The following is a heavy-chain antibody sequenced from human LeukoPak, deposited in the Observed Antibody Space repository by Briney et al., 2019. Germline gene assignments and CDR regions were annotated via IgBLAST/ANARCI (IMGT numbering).Heavy chain of an antibody. CDR3: ARQGIQRDY. D-gene: IGHD5-18*01. CDR2: IYYSGST. J-gene: IGHJ4*02. Sequence: NASETLSLTCTVSGGSISSSSYYWGWIRQPPGKGLEWIGSIYYSGSTYYNPSLKSRVTISVDTSKNQFSLKLSSVTAADTAVYYCARQGIQRDYWGQGTLVTVSS. V-gene: IGHV4-39*01. CDR1: GGSISSSSYY.